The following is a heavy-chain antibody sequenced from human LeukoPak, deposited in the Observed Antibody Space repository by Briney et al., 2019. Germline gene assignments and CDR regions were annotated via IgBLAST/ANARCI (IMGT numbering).Heavy chain of an antibody. CDR1: GFTFSSYA. J-gene: IGHJ4*02. V-gene: IGHV3-23*01. D-gene: IGHD6-19*01. Sequence: GGSLRLSCAASGFTFSSYAMSWVRQAPGKGLEWVSGISGSGGTTCYADSVKGRFTISRDNSKNTLYLQMNSLRAEDTAVYYCAKGEWLANFDYWGQGTLVTVSS. CDR2: ISGSGGTT. CDR3: AKGEWLANFDY.